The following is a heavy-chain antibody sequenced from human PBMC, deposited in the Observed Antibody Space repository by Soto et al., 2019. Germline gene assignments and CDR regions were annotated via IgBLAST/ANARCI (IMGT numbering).Heavy chain of an antibody. J-gene: IGHJ3*02. D-gene: IGHD3-10*01. CDR1: GGSISSGGYY. CDR2: IYYSGST. Sequence: QVQLQESGPGLVKPSQTLSLTCTVSGGSISSGGYYWSWIRQHPGKGLEWSGYIYYSGSTYYNPTLKSRVTISVDTSKNQFSLKLSSVTAADTAVYYCARVIQGSVSYYDAFDIWRQGTMVTVSS. CDR3: ARVIQGSVSYYDAFDI. V-gene: IGHV4-31*03.